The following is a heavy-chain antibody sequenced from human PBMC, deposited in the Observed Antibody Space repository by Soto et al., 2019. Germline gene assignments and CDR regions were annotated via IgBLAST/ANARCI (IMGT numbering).Heavy chain of an antibody. CDR1: GFTFSSLW. Sequence: VQLVESGGDLVQPGGXLGISCAASGFTFSSLWMHWVRQVPGXGLEWISRIDSDGIGTSYADSVRGRFTISRDNSKNTLYLQMNSLRAEDTAVYYCVRLXGSSQIDFWGQGTLVTVSS. CDR3: VRLXGSSQIDF. D-gene: IGHD6-13*01. CDR2: IDSDGIGT. V-gene: IGHV3-74*01. J-gene: IGHJ4*02.